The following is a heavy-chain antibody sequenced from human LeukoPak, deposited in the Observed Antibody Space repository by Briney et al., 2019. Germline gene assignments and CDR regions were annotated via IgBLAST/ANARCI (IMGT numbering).Heavy chain of an antibody. CDR2: ISGSGSSP. V-gene: IGHV3-23*01. D-gene: IGHD2-2*01. CDR1: GFTFSSFA. CDR3: AKDSGPWGYCTTTSCYFAY. Sequence: GGSLRLSCAASGFTFSSFAMSWVRQAPGKGLEWVSAISGSGSSPYYADSVKGRFTISGDNSKSTLYLQMNSLRAGDTAVYYCAKDSGPWGYCTTTSCYFAYWGQGALVTVSS. J-gene: IGHJ4*02.